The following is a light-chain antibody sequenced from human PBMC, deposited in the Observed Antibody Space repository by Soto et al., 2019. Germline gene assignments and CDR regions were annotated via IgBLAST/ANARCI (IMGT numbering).Light chain of an antibody. Sequence: EIVLTQSPGTLSLSPGERATLSCRASQSVSSSYLAWYQHKPGQAPRLLIYGASSRATGIPGRFSGSGSGTDFTLIISRLEPEDFAVYYCQKYGRTPYTFGQGTKLEIK. CDR3: QKYGRTPYT. CDR1: QSVSSSY. J-gene: IGKJ2*01. CDR2: GAS. V-gene: IGKV3-20*01.